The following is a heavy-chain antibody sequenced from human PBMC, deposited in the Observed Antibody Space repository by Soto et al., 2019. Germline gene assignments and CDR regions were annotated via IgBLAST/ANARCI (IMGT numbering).Heavy chain of an antibody. CDR2: ISYSGST. CDR3: ARGRDYYDSSGSLGWFGP. CDR1: GGSISSGGYY. J-gene: IGHJ5*02. D-gene: IGHD3-22*01. V-gene: IGHV4-31*03. Sequence: SETLSLTCTVSGGSISSGGYYWSWIRQHPGKGLEWIGYISYSGSTYYNPSLKSRVTIPVDTPKNQFSLKLSSVSAADTAVYYCARGRDYYDSSGSLGWFGPWGQGTLVTVTS.